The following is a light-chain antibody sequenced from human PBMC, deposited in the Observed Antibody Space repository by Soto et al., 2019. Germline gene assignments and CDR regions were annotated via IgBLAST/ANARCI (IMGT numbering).Light chain of an antibody. J-gene: IGLJ1*01. V-gene: IGLV2-14*01. CDR3: ASITTTNFV. CDR2: EVT. Sequence: QSVLTQPASVSGSPGQSITISCTGTSSDVGAYNLVSWYQHLPDKVPKLIISEVTNRPSGVSDRFSGSKSGNTASLTISGLQAEDEDDYYCASITTTNFVFGSGTKVTVL. CDR1: SSDVGAYNL.